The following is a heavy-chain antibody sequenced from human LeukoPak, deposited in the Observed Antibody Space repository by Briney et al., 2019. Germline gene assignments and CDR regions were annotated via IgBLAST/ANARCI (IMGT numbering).Heavy chain of an antibody. V-gene: IGHV4-4*09. Sequence: SETLSLTCTASGGSISSYYWSWIRQPPGKGLEWIGYIYTSGSTNYNPSLKSRVTISVDTSKNQFSLKLSSVTAADAAVYYCARGLGYCSSTSCYSYYYYYMDVWGKGTTVTVSS. CDR2: IYTSGST. CDR3: ARGLGYCSSTSCYSYYYYYMDV. J-gene: IGHJ6*03. CDR1: GGSISSYY. D-gene: IGHD2-2*01.